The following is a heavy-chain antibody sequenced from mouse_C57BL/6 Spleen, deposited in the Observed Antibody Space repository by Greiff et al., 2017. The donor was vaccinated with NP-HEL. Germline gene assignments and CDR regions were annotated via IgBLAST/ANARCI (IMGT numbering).Heavy chain of an antibody. Sequence: VQLQQSGPELVKPGASVKISCKASGYAFSSSWMNWVKQRPGKGLEWIGRIYPGDGDTNYNGKFKGKATLTADKSSSTAYMQLSSLTSEDSAVYFCAPQRRLGAMDYWGQGTSVTVSS. J-gene: IGHJ4*01. V-gene: IGHV1-82*01. CDR3: APQRRLGAMDY. D-gene: IGHD3-2*02. CDR1: GYAFSSSW. CDR2: IYPGDGDT.